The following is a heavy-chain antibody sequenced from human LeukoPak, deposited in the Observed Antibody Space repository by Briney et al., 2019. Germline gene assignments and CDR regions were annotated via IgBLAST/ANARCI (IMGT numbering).Heavy chain of an antibody. J-gene: IGHJ4*02. CDR3: ARSLGVGYSYGPNRSVDY. CDR1: GFTLSSYS. V-gene: IGHV3-21*01. D-gene: IGHD5-18*01. Sequence: GGSLRLSCAASGFTLSSYSMNWVRQALGKGLEWVSCISSSSSYIYYADTVKGRFTISRDNSKNSLYLQMNILIAEDTAVDYCARSLGVGYSYGPNRSVDYWGQGTLVTVSS. CDR2: ISSSSSYI.